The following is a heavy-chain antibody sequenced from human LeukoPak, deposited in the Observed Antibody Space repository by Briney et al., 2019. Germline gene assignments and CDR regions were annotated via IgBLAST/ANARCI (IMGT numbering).Heavy chain of an antibody. D-gene: IGHD2-2*01. Sequence: PGGSLRLSCAASGFTFSSYSMNWVRQAPGKGLEWVSSISSSSSYIYYADSVKGRFTISRDNAKNSLYLQMNSLRAEDTAVYYCARDQTHQLLNYYYGMDVWGQGTTVTVSS. J-gene: IGHJ6*02. CDR2: ISSSSSYI. CDR1: GFTFSSYS. CDR3: ARDQTHQLLNYYYGMDV. V-gene: IGHV3-21*01.